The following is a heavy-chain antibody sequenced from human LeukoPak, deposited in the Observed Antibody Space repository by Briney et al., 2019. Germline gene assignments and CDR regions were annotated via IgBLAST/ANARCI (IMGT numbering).Heavy chain of an antibody. CDR2: IYTNGRT. J-gene: IGHJ4*02. CDR3: ARDHPRLGSGIPII. Sequence: SETLSLTCTVSGGSIDTGSYYWSWIRQPAGTGLEWIGHIYTNGRTNYNPSLKSRVTISVDTSKSQFSLNLSSVTAADTAVYYCARDHPRLGSGIPIIWGQGTLVTVSS. V-gene: IGHV4-61*09. CDR1: GGSIDTGSYY. D-gene: IGHD2-15*01.